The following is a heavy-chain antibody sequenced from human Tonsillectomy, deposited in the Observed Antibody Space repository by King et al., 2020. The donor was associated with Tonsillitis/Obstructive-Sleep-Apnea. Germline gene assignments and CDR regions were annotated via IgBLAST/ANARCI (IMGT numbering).Heavy chain of an antibody. CDR2: IDWDDDK. J-gene: IGHJ6*03. V-gene: IGHV2-70*11. CDR3: ARTTQHEDYVLFYMDV. Sequence: VTLKESGPALVKPTQTLTLTCTFSGFSLSASGMCVSWIRQAPGRALEWLARIDWDDDKYYSTSLKTRLTISKDTSKNQVVLTMTNMDPVDTATYYCARTTQHEDYVLFYMDVWGKGTTVTVSS. D-gene: IGHD4-17*01. CDR1: GFSLSASGMC.